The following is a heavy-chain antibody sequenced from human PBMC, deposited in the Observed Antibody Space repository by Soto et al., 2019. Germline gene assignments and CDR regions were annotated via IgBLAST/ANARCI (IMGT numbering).Heavy chain of an antibody. CDR2: ISFDGSRE. CDR1: GFPVSDYG. J-gene: IGHJ6*02. CDR3: AKDRDSSGWYSPLGYFCAMDV. Sequence: QVHLAESGGGVVQPGGSLRLSCAASGFPVSDYGIHWVRQTPGKGLEWVAMISFDGSRENYAESVKGRFIISRDNSNNTLYLQMNSLRVEDTAVYYCAKDRDSSGWYSPLGYFCAMDVWGQGTTVTVSS. D-gene: IGHD6-19*01. V-gene: IGHV3-30*18.